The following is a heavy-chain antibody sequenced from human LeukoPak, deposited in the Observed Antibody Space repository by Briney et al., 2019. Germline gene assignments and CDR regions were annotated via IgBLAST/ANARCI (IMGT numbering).Heavy chain of an antibody. D-gene: IGHD3-9*01. V-gene: IGHV1-69*05. Sequence: SVKVSCKASGGTSSSYAISWVRQAPGQGLEWMGGIIPIFGTANYAQKLQGRVTMTTDTSTSTAYMELRSLRSDDTAVYYCARVVTIGQAFDIWGQGTTVTVSS. J-gene: IGHJ3*02. CDR1: GGTSSSYA. CDR2: IIPIFGTA. CDR3: ARVVTIGQAFDI.